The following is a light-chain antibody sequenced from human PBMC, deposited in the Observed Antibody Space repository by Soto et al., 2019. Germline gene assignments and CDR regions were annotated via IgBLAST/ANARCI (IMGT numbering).Light chain of an antibody. Sequence: EIVLKQSLGTLSLTKGERATLSCRASQSVTDSFLAWYQQRPGQAPRLLMYGASIRATDISDRFSGGGAGTDFTLTISRLEPEDFAVYYCQQYGISLWPFAQGAKVAI. V-gene: IGKV3-20*01. CDR2: GAS. J-gene: IGKJ1*01. CDR3: QQYGISLWP. CDR1: QSVTDSF.